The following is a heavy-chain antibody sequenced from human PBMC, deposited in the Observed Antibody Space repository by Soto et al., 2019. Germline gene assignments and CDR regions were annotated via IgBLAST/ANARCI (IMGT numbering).Heavy chain of an antibody. D-gene: IGHD6-19*01. CDR1: GFTFSNYG. V-gene: IGHV3-30*18. J-gene: IGHJ4*02. CDR3: ANRAGTRFDN. Sequence: QVQLVESGGGVVQPGRSLRLSCAASGFTFSNYGMHWVRQAPGKGLEWVAAVSYDGSDKNYVDSVKGRFTISRDNSKNTLYLKMNSLRAEDTAVSSCANRAGTRFDNWGQGTLVTVSS. CDR2: VSYDGSDK.